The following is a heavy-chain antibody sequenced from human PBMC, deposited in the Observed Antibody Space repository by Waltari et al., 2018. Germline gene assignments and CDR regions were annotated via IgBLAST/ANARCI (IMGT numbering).Heavy chain of an antibody. V-gene: IGHV1-69*05. CDR1: GATFSSYS. CDR2: IIPIFGTA. J-gene: IGHJ4*02. D-gene: IGHD2-15*01. CDR3: ARVLIGNYGGIETDY. Sequence: QVQLVQSGAEVKKPGSSVKVSCRASGATFSSYSIRWVRQAPGQGLEWMGGIIPIFGTANYAQKFQGRVTITTDESTSTAYMELSSLRSEDTAVYYCARVLIGNYGGIETDYWGQGTLVTVSS.